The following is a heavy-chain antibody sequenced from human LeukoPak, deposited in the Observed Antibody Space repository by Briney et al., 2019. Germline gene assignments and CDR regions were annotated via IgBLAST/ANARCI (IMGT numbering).Heavy chain of an antibody. V-gene: IGHV3-30*02. CDR2: IRYDGSNK. J-gene: IGHJ4*02. D-gene: IGHD3-22*01. CDR3: AKDRPYDSSGFYRKRLFDY. CDR1: GITFSSYG. Sequence: PGGSLRLSCGASGITFSSYGMHWVRQAPGKGLEWVAFIRYDGSNKYYADSVKGRFTISRDNSKNTLYLQMNSLRAEDTAVYYCAKDRPYDSSGFYRKRLFDYWGQGTLVTVSS.